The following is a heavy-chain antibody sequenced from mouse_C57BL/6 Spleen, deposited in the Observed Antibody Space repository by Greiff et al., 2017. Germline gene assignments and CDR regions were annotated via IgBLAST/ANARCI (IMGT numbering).Heavy chain of an antibody. CDR3: TGYGSSPWFAY. V-gene: IGHV1-5*01. J-gene: IGHJ3*01. CDR1: GYTFTSYW. CDR2: IYPGNSDT. Sequence: EVQLQQSGTVLASPGASVKMSCKTSGYTFTSYWMHWVKQRPGPGLEWIGAIYPGNSDTSYNQKFKGKAKLTAVTHASTAYMELSSLTNEDSAVYYCTGYGSSPWFAYWGQGTLVTVSA. D-gene: IGHD1-1*01.